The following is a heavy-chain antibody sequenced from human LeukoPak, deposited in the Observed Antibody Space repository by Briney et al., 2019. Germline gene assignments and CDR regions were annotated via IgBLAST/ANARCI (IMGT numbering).Heavy chain of an antibody. CDR1: GYTFTSYD. Sequence: ASVKVSCKASGYTFTSYDINWVRQATGQGLEWMGWMNPNSGNTGYAQKFQGRVTMTRNTSISTAYMELSSLRSEDTAVYYCARGFLLLWFGELLTEPFNWFDPWGQGTLVTVSS. CDR3: ARGFLLLWFGELLTEPFNWFDP. CDR2: MNPNSGNT. D-gene: IGHD3-10*01. V-gene: IGHV1-8*01. J-gene: IGHJ5*02.